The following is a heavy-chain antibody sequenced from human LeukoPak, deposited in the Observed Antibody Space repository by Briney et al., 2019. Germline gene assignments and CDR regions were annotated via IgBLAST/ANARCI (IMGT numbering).Heavy chain of an antibody. J-gene: IGHJ4*02. Sequence: SVKDSCKSTGGTFSSYAISSVRQPPGQGLECMGRIIPIFGTANYAQKFQCRVTITADKSTSTAYMELSSLRSEDTAVYYCARDQRCGGDCYVFDYWGQGTLVTVSS. V-gene: IGHV1-69*06. CDR1: GGTFSSYA. CDR3: ARDQRCGGDCYVFDY. D-gene: IGHD2-21*02. CDR2: IIPIFGTA.